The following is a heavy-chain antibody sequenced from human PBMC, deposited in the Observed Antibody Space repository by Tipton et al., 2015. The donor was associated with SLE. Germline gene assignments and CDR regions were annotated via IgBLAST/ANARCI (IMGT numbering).Heavy chain of an antibody. CDR3: ARWTGIIGIDV. J-gene: IGHJ3*01. D-gene: IGHD1-14*01. Sequence: TLSLTCTVSGGSISSYYWSWIRQPPGKGLEWIGYIYYSGSTNYNPSLKSRVTISVDTSKNQFSLKLSSVTPEDTALYYCARWTGIIGIDVWGQGTMVTVSS. CDR2: IYYSGST. CDR1: GGSISSYY. V-gene: IGHV4-59*12.